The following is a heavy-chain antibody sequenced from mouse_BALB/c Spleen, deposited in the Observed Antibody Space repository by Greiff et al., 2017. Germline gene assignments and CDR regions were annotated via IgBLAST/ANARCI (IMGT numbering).Heavy chain of an antibody. CDR2: IYPGNSDT. J-gene: IGHJ4*01. CDR3: TRGYYRYDGYAMDY. D-gene: IGHD2-14*01. V-gene: IGHV1-5*01. CDR1: GYTFTSYW. Sequence: EVHLVESGTVLARPGASVKMSCKASGYTFTSYWMHWVKQRPGQGLEWIGAIYPGNSDTSYNQKFKGKAKLTAVTSTSTAYMELSSLTNEDSAVYYCTRGYYRYDGYAMDYWGQGTSVTVSS.